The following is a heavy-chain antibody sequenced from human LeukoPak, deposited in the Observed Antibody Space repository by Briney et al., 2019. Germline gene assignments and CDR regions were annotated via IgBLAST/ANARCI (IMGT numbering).Heavy chain of an antibody. CDR2: IYYSGST. J-gene: IGHJ4*02. Sequence: SETLSLTCTVSGGSISYYYWSWIRQPPGKGLEWIGYIYYSGSTNYSPSHRSRVTISVDTSKNQFSLKLNSVTAADTAVYYCAREGSAARSPYFDYWGQGTLVTVSS. CDR1: GGSISYYY. CDR3: AREGSAARSPYFDY. V-gene: IGHV4-59*01. D-gene: IGHD6-13*01.